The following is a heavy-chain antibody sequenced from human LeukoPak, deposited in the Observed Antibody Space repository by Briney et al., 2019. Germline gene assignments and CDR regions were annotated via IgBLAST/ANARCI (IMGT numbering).Heavy chain of an antibody. D-gene: IGHD2-21*02. V-gene: IGHV4-59*01. Sequence: SETLSLTCTVSGGSISSYYWSWIRQPPGKGLEWIGYIYYSGSTNYNPSLKSRVTISVDTSKNQFSLKLSSVTAADTAVYYCARSERLAYCGGDCYPGAFDIWGQGTMVTVSS. CDR3: ARSERLAYCGGDCYPGAFDI. J-gene: IGHJ3*02. CDR2: IYYSGST. CDR1: GGSISSYY.